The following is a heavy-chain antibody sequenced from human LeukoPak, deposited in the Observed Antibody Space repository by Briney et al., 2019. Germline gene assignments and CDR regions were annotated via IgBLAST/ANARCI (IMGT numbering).Heavy chain of an antibody. Sequence: GGSLRLSCVPSGFTFSSYPLNWVRHTPGKGLEWVSTIRGSGASTYYADAVRGRFTISRDNSKNTLYLQMISLRAEDTAVYYCASDRVGATGRYYYYYGMDVWGQGTTVTVSS. J-gene: IGHJ6*02. D-gene: IGHD1-26*01. V-gene: IGHV3-23*01. CDR1: GFTFSSYP. CDR2: IRGSGAST. CDR3: ASDRVGATGRYYYYYGMDV.